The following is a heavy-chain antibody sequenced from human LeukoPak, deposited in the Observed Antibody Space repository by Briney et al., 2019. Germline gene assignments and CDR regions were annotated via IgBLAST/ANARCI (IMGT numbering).Heavy chain of an antibody. J-gene: IGHJ4*02. D-gene: IGHD3-9*01. CDR1: GFTFSSYG. V-gene: IGHV3-33*01. Sequence: GGSLRLSCAASGFTFSSYGMHWVRQAPGKGLEWVAVIWYDGSNKYYADSVKGRFTISRDNSKNTLYLQMDSLRAEDTAVYYCARDAGRYFDWLGYWGQGTLVTVSS. CDR2: IWYDGSNK. CDR3: ARDAGRYFDWLGY.